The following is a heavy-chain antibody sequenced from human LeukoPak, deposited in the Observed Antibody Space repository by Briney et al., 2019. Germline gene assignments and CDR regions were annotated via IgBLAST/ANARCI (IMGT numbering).Heavy chain of an antibody. J-gene: IGHJ3*01. D-gene: IGHD4-23*01. V-gene: IGHV3-48*03. CDR1: GFTFRTYE. CDR3: ARDPNSGNSDSFYF. CDR2: ISGSGDTI. Sequence: GGSLRLSCAASGFTFRTYEMHWVRQAPGKGLEWISYISGSGDTIFYADSVKGRFTISRDNARNSLFLQMNSLGAEDTAFYYCARDPNSGNSDSFYFWGHGTMVTVSS.